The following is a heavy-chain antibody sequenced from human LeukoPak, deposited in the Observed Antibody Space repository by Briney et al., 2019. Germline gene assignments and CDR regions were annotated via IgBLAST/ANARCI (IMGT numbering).Heavy chain of an antibody. CDR3: AKHSGIYYDNYDY. CDR2: ISYSGST. V-gene: IGHV4-59*08. J-gene: IGHJ4*02. Sequence: SETLSLTCTVSGGSISRYYWSWIRQPPGKGLERIGHISYSGSTNYNPSLKSRVTISIDTYKNTFSLKLNSLTATDTAVYYCAKHSGIYYDNYDYWGQGTLVTVSS. D-gene: IGHD1-26*01. CDR1: GGSISRYY.